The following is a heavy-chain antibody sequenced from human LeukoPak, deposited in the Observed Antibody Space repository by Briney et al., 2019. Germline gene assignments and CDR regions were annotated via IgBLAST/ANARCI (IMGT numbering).Heavy chain of an antibody. D-gene: IGHD4-23*01. Sequence: ASVKVSCMASGYTFSSYDIDWVRQATGQGLEWMGWMNPNSGNRGYAQKFQGRVTITRNTSISTAYMELSSLRSEDTAVYYCARRLGLRWDLQAFDIWGQGTMVTVSS. V-gene: IGHV1-8*03. CDR1: GYTFSSYD. J-gene: IGHJ3*02. CDR2: MNPNSGNR. CDR3: ARRLGLRWDLQAFDI.